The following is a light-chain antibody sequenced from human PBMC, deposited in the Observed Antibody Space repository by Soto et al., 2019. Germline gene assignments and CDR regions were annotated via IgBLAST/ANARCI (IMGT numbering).Light chain of an antibody. CDR2: GAS. J-gene: IGKJ1*01. V-gene: IGKV3-15*01. Sequence: DIVMTQSPATLSVSPGERATLSCRARQSVSSNLAWYQHKSGQAPRLLIYGASTRATGIPARFSGSGSGTEFTLTISSMQSEDFAVYYCQQYNNWRTFGQGTKVEIK. CDR3: QQYNNWRT. CDR1: QSVSSN.